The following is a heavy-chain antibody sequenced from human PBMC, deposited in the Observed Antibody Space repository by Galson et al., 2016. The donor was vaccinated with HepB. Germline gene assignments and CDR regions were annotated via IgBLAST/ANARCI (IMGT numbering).Heavy chain of an antibody. CDR3: AKGAPYYYDSSGYYGPGDF. CDR2: ISGRGGGT. CDR1: GFTFSDYA. V-gene: IGHV3-23*01. Sequence: SLRLSCAASGFTFSDYALNWVRQAPGKGLEWVSTISGRGGGTYYADSVKGRFTISRDNSKNTLFLQINSLRAEDTARYYCAKGAPYYYDSSGYYGPGDFWGQGTQVTVSS. J-gene: IGHJ4*02. D-gene: IGHD3-22*01.